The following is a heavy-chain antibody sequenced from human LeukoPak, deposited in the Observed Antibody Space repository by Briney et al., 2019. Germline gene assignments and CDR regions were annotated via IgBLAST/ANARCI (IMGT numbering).Heavy chain of an antibody. CDR1: GGTFSSYA. CDR2: INPNSGGT. CDR3: ARVCPHYYDSSGYYCFDY. D-gene: IGHD3-22*01. V-gene: IGHV1-2*04. Sequence: ASVKVSCKASGGTFSSYAISWVRQAPGQGLEWMGWINPNSGGTNYAQKFQGWVTMTRDTSISTAYMELSRLRSDDTAVYYCARVCPHYYDSSGYYCFDYWGQGTLVTVSS. J-gene: IGHJ4*02.